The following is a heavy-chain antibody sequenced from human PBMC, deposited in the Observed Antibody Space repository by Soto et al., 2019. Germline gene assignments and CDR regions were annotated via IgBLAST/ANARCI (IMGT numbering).Heavy chain of an antibody. CDR3: ARVHYSDISGYYYFYYGMDD. Sequence: ASVKVSCKASGYTFTSYGISWVRQAPGQGLEWMGWISAYNGNTNYAQKLQGRVTMTTDTSTSTAYMELRSLRSDDTAVYYCARVHYSDISGYYYFYYGMDDWGQGTTVTVSS. V-gene: IGHV1-18*01. CDR1: GYTFTSYG. J-gene: IGHJ6*02. CDR2: ISAYNGNT. D-gene: IGHD3-22*01.